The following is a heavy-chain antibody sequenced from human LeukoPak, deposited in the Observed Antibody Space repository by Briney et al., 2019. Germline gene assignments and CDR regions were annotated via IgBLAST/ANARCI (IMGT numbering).Heavy chain of an antibody. D-gene: IGHD3-22*01. CDR3: ARGGYYDSSGSFDP. Sequence: ASVKVTCKASGYAFARYYIHWVRQTPGQGLEWMGIINPSGGSTRYAQKFQGRVTMTRDTSTSTVYMELSSLRSDDTAVYYCARGGYYDSSGSFDPWGQGTLVTVSS. V-gene: IGHV1-46*01. J-gene: IGHJ5*02. CDR2: INPSGGST. CDR1: GYAFARYY.